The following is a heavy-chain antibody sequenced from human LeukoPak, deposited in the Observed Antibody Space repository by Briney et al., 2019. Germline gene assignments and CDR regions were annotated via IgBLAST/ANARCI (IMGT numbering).Heavy chain of an antibody. Sequence: ASVKVSCKASGYTFTGYYMHWVRQAPGQGLEWMGWISAYNGNTNYAQKLQGRVTMTTDTSTSTAYMELRSLRSDDTAVYYCASLSPRTYYDFWSGYPPPSNYYYYGMDVWGQGTTVTVSS. CDR2: ISAYNGNT. D-gene: IGHD3-3*01. J-gene: IGHJ6*02. V-gene: IGHV1-18*04. CDR3: ASLSPRTYYDFWSGYPPPSNYYYYGMDV. CDR1: GYTFTGYY.